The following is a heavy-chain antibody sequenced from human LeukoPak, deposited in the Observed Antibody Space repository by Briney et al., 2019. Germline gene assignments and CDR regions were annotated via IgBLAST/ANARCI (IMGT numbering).Heavy chain of an antibody. Sequence: GASVKASCKASGYTFTSYGISWVRQAPGQGLEWMGGIIPIFGTANYAQKFQGRVTITADESTSTAYMELSSLRSEDTAVYYCARDSYDSSGYYYVEGWGQGTLVTVSS. CDR3: ARDSYDSSGYYYVEG. V-gene: IGHV1-69*13. CDR2: IIPIFGTA. J-gene: IGHJ4*02. D-gene: IGHD3-22*01. CDR1: GYTFTSYG.